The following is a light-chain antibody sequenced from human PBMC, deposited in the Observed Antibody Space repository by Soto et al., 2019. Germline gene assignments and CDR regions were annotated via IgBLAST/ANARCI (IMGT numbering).Light chain of an antibody. CDR2: AAS. V-gene: IGKV1-39*01. J-gene: IGKJ1*01. CDR1: QSLLHSNGYNY. CDR3: QQSYSTPWT. Sequence: MTQSPLSLPVTPGEPSSISFSSSQSLLHSNGYNYLNWYQQKPGKAPKLLIYAASSLQSGVPSRFSGSGSGTDFTLTISSLQPEDFATYYCQQSYSTPWTFGQGTKVDIK.